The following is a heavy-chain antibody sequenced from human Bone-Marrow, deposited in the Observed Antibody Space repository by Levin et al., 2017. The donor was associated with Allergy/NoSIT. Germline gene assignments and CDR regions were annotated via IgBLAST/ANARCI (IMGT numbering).Heavy chain of an antibody. CDR1: GFTFSSYA. Sequence: GESLKISCAASGFTFSSYAMSWVRQAPGKGLEWVSAISGSGGSTYYADSVKGRFTISRDNSKNTLYLQMNSLRAEDTAVYYCAKATYSSSWYGDYWGQGTLVTVSS. CDR3: AKATYSSSWYGDY. D-gene: IGHD6-13*01. CDR2: ISGSGGST. V-gene: IGHV3-23*01. J-gene: IGHJ4*02.